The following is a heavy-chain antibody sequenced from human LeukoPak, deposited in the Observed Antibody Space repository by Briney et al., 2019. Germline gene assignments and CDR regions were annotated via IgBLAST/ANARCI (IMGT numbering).Heavy chain of an antibody. CDR3: ARLAISSIWSVYFDY. CDR1: GYXFSSYW. V-gene: IGHV5-51*01. Sequence: PGESLKISCHGSGYXFSSYWIAWVRQMPGKGLGWMGIIYPGDSNIRYSPSFQGQVTVSADKSISTAYLQWSSLKASDTAMYYCARLAISSIWSVYFDYWGQGTLVTVSS. CDR2: IYPGDSNI. J-gene: IGHJ4*02. D-gene: IGHD6-13*01.